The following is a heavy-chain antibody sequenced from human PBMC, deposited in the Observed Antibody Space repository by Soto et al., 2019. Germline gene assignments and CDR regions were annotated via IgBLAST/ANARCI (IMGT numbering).Heavy chain of an antibody. CDR2: ISYDGSNK. CDR3: AKDLPNRNYYYYYYYGMDV. CDR1: GLTFSSYG. V-gene: IGHV3-30*18. D-gene: IGHD4-4*01. J-gene: IGHJ6*02. Sequence: QVQLVESGGGVVQPGRSLRLSCAASGLTFSSYGMHWVRLAPGKGLEWVAVISYDGSNKYYPDSVKGRFTISRDNSKITLYLQMNSLRAEDTAVYYCAKDLPNRNYYYYYYYGMDVWGQGTTVTVSS.